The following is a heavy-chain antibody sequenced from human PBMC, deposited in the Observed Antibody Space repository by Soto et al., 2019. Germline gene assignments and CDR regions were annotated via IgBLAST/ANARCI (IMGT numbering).Heavy chain of an antibody. V-gene: IGHV3-23*01. CDR3: AKDGFGGYDPMVY. J-gene: IGHJ4*02. Sequence: EVQLLESGGGLVQPGGSLRLSCAASGFTFSSYAMSWVRQAPGKGLEWVSAISGSGGSTYYADSVKGRCTISRDNSKNTRYLQMNSLRAEDTAVYYCAKDGFGGYDPMVYWGQGTLVTVSS. CDR2: ISGSGGST. CDR1: GFTFSSYA. D-gene: IGHD5-12*01.